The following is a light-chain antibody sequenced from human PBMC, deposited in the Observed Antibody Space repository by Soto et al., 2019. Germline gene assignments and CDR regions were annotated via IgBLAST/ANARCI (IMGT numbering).Light chain of an antibody. J-gene: IGLJ3*02. CDR1: GGSIASNY. CDR2: DND. CDR3: QSFDNTSLPVV. V-gene: IGLV6-57*03. Sequence: NFMLTQPHSVSESPGKTVTISCTRSGGSIASNYVQWYRQRPGSAPTTVIYDNDQRPSGVPDRFSGSIDSSSNSASLTISGLETEDEADYYCQSFDNTSLPVVFGGGTKLTVL.